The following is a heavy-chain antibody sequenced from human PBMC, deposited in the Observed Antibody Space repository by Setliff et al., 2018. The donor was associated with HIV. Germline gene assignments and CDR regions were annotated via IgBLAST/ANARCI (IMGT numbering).Heavy chain of an antibody. J-gene: IGHJ5*02. CDR2: IYYSGST. CDR1: GGSISSYH. V-gene: IGHV4-59*08. CDR3: ATYADRESNRFDP. D-gene: IGHD3-10*01. Sequence: SETLSLTCSLSGGSISSYHWNWIRQPPGKGLEWIGYIYYSGSTNYNPSLKSRVTISVDTSKNQFSLKLSSVTAADTAVYYCATYADRESNRFDPWGQGILVTVSS.